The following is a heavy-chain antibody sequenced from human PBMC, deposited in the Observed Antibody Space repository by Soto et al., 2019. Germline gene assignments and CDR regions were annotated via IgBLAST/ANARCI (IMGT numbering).Heavy chain of an antibody. J-gene: IGHJ5*02. CDR3: ARDNMDFWSGYRPASGFDP. Sequence: VGSLRLSCAASGFTFSSYGMHWVRQAPGKGLEWVAVIWYDGSNKYYADSVKGRFTISRDNSKNTLYLQMNSLRAEDTAVYYCARDNMDFWSGYRPASGFDPWGQGTLVTVSS. CDR1: GFTFSSYG. D-gene: IGHD3-3*01. V-gene: IGHV3-33*01. CDR2: IWYDGSNK.